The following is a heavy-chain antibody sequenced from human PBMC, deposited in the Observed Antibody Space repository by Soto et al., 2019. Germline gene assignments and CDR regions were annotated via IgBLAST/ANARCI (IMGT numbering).Heavy chain of an antibody. CDR3: ARAREQEYSISIVFDY. CDR1: GLTVSRTQ. Sequence: PGGSLRLSCAVSGLTVSRTQMSWVRQAPGRGLQWVSVIYSAGSTYYANAVKGRFTISRDISENKIFLELNGLTVDDTAVYYCARAREQEYSISIVFDYWGCGTVVSVSS. J-gene: IGHJ4*01. D-gene: IGHD6-6*01. CDR2: IYSAGST. V-gene: IGHV3-53*01.